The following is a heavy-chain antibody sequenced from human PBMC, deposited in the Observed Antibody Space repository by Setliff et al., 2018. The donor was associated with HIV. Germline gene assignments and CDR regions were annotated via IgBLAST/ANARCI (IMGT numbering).Heavy chain of an antibody. D-gene: IGHD2-8*01. CDR2: INPNGGGT. J-gene: IGHJ6*03. Sequence: ASVKVSCKVSGFTLREVSMHWVRQAPGQGLEWVGWINPNGGGTNYAQKFQGRVTMTRDTSISTAYMELSSLRSDDTAVYYCARNPDTNGYLYFYYYMDVWGKGTTVTVSS. CDR1: GFTLREVS. V-gene: IGHV1-2*02. CDR3: ARNPDTNGYLYFYYYMDV.